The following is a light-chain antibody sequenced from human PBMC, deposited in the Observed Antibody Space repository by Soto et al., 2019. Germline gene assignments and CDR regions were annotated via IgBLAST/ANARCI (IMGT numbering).Light chain of an antibody. V-gene: IGLV1-40*01. CDR2: GNS. J-gene: IGLJ1*01. CDR3: QSYDSSLSGSGV. CDR1: SSKIGAGYD. Sequence: QSVLTQPPSVSGAPGQRVTISCTGSSSKIGAGYDVHWYQQLPGTAPKLLIYGNSNRPSGVPDRFSGSKSGISASLAITGLQAEDEADYYCQSYDSSLSGSGVFGTGTKVTVL.